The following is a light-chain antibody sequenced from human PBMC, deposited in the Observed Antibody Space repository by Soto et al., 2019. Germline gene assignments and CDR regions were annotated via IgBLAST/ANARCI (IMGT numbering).Light chain of an antibody. J-gene: IGKJ1*01. V-gene: IGKV3-20*01. CDR3: QQYGSSPPT. CDR2: GAS. CDR1: QDVRSNY. Sequence: EIVLTQSPGTLSLSPWERATLSCRASQDVRSNYLAWYQQKPGQAPRLLIFGASTRATGIPDRFSGSGSGTDFTLTISRLEPEDFAVYYCQQYGSSPPTFGQGTKVDIK.